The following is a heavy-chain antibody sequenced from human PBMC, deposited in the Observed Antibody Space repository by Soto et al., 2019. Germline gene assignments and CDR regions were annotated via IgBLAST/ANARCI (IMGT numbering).Heavy chain of an antibody. Sequence: PGGSLRLSCAASGFTFSSYGMHWVRQAPGKGLEWVSVIYSGGGTYYADSVRGRFTISRDNSKNTLYLQMNSLRAEDTAVYYCASPQWFGEFAWGQGTLVTVSS. CDR3: ASPQWFGEFA. D-gene: IGHD3-10*01. J-gene: IGHJ5*02. V-gene: IGHV3-66*01. CDR2: IYSGGGT. CDR1: GFTFSSYG.